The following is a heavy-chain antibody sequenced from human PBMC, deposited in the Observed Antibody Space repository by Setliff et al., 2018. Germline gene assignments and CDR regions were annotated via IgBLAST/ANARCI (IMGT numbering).Heavy chain of an antibody. CDR1: GGSFSGYY. Sequence: SETLSLTCAVYGGSFSGYYWSWIRQPPGKGLEWIGEINHSGSTNYNPSLKSRVTISVDTSKNQFSLKLSSVTAADTAVYYCARGRIQLWKYYFDCWGQGTLVTVSS. V-gene: IGHV4-34*01. CDR3: ARGRIQLWKYYFDC. J-gene: IGHJ4*02. CDR2: INHSGST. D-gene: IGHD5-18*01.